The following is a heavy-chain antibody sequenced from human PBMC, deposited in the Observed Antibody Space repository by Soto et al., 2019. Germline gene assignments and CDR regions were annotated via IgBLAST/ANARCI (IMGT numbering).Heavy chain of an antibody. J-gene: IGHJ3*02. Sequence: THADSLTGASSGDSVSSNSAASNWNKQSPSRGLEWLGRTYYRSKWYNDYAVSVKSRITFNPDTSKNQFSLQLNSVTPEDTAVYYCARAPGAIDAFDIWGQGTMVTVSS. CDR1: GDSVSSNSAA. CDR3: ARAPGAIDAFDI. CDR2: TYYRSKWYN. V-gene: IGHV6-1*01. D-gene: IGHD3-10*01.